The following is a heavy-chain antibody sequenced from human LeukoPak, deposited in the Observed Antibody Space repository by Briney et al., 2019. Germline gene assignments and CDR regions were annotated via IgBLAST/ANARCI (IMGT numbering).Heavy chain of an antibody. Sequence: PGGSLRLSCAGSGFIFEHYAMNWVRQAPGRGLEWVSVITGIGGGTYYAESVEGRFTISRDNSKNTVYLQMNSLRADDTAVYYCAKDGGSTLPYYFDWWGQGTLVTVAS. CDR2: ITGIGGGT. D-gene: IGHD3-10*01. V-gene: IGHV3-23*01. CDR3: AKDGGSTLPYYFDW. CDR1: GFIFEHYA. J-gene: IGHJ4*02.